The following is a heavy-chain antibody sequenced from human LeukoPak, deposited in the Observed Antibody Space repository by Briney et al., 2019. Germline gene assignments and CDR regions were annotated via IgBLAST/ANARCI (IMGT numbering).Heavy chain of an antibody. V-gene: IGHV5-51*01. CDR3: ASTPAAQVDWFDP. J-gene: IGHJ5*02. Sequence: GESLKISWKGSGYSFTSYWIGWVRQMPGKGLEWMGIIYPGDSDTRYSPSFQGQVTISADKSISTAYLQWSSLKASDTAMYYCASTPAAQVDWFDPWGQGTLVTVSS. CDR1: GYSFTSYW. D-gene: IGHD2-2*01. CDR2: IYPGDSDT.